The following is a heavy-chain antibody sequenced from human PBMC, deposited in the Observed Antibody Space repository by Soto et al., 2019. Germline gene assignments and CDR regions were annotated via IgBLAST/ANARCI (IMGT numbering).Heavy chain of an antibody. D-gene: IGHD2-2*01. CDR1: GGSISSYY. J-gene: IGHJ5*02. CDR3: ARGGRGVIVVVPAAQSRRDWFDP. Sequence: PSETLSLTCTVSGGSISSYYWSWIRQPPGKGLEWIGEINHSGSTNYNPSLKSRVTISVDTSKNQFSLKLSSVTAADTAVYYCARGGRGVIVVVPAAQSRRDWFDPWGQGTLVTVS. V-gene: IGHV4-34*01. CDR2: INHSGST.